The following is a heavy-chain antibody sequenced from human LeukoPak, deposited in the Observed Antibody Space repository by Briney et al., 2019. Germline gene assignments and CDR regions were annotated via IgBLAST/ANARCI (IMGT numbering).Heavy chain of an antibody. Sequence: SVKVSCKASGYTFSSYAISWVRQAPGQGLEWMGGIIPIFGTANYAQKFQGRVTITADKSTSTAYMELSSLRSEDTAVYYCARLADILTGYFDYWGQGTLVTVSS. D-gene: IGHD3-9*01. CDR2: IIPIFGTA. J-gene: IGHJ4*02. CDR3: ARLADILTGYFDY. CDR1: GYTFSSYA. V-gene: IGHV1-69*06.